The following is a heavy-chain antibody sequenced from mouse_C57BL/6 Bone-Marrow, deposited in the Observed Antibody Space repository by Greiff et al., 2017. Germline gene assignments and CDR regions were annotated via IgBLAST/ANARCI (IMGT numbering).Heavy chain of an antibody. CDR2: ISSGSSNI. CDR1: GFTFSDYG. V-gene: IGHV5-17*01. Sequence: EVMLVESGGGLVKPGGSLKLSCAASGFTFSDYGMHWVRQAPVKGLEWVAYISSGSSNIYYADTVKGRITISRDNAKNTRFLQMTSLRSEDTAMYYCARRRFFDYGGQGTALTVSA. CDR3: ARRRFFDY. J-gene: IGHJ2*01.